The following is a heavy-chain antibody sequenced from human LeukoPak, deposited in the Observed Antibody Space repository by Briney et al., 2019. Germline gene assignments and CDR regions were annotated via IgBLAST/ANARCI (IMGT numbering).Heavy chain of an antibody. CDR3: ARGGVGCFDY. V-gene: IGHV3-74*01. CDR2: INSDGSYA. CDR1: GDTFSSYW. J-gene: IGHJ4*02. D-gene: IGHD6-19*01. Sequence: GGSLRLSCAASGDTFSSYWIHCVRQAPGKGLVWVSHINSDGSYATYADSVKGRLTISRDNAKNTVYLQMNSLRAEDTAVYYCARGGVGCFDYWGQGALVTVSS.